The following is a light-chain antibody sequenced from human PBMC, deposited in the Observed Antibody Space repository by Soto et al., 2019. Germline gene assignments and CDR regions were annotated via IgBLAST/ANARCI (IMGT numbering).Light chain of an antibody. J-gene: IGKJ2*01. Sequence: DIQMTRSPSSLSASVGDRVTITCRASQSISSYLNWYQQKPGKAPKLLIYAASSLQSGVPSRFSGSGSGTDFTLTISSLQPEDFATYYCQQSYSTPYTFGQGT. V-gene: IGKV1-39*01. CDR3: QQSYSTPYT. CDR2: AAS. CDR1: QSISSY.